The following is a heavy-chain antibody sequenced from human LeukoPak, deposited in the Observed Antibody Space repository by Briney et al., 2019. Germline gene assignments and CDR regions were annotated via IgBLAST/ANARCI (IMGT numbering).Heavy chain of an antibody. J-gene: IGHJ6*03. CDR1: GGSISSYY. V-gene: IGHV4-59*01. CDR3: ARDVVVAAKRASGYYYYYYMDV. CDR2: IYYSGST. Sequence: SETLSLTCTVSGGSISSYYWSWIRQPPGKGLEWIGYIYYSGSTNYNPSLKSRVTISVDTSKNQFSLKLSSVTAADTAVYYCARDVVVAAKRASGYYYYYYMDVWGKGTTVTISS. D-gene: IGHD2-15*01.